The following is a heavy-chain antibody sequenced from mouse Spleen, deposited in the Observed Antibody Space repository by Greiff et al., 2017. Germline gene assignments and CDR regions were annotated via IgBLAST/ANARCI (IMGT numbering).Heavy chain of an antibody. D-gene: IGHD2-3*01. J-gene: IGHJ4*01. CDR1: GFTFSDYG. CDR2: ISSGSSTI. CDR3: ARHGYYPYYAMDY. Sequence: EVRLVESGGGLVKPGGSLKLSCAASGFTFSDYGMHWVRQAPEKGLEWVAYISSGSSTIYYADTVKGRFTISRDNAKNTLFLQMTSLRSEDTAMYYCARHGYYPYYAMDYWGQGTSVTVSS. V-gene: IGHV5-17*01.